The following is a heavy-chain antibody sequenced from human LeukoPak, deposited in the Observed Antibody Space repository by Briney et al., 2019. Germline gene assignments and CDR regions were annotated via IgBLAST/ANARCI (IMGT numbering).Heavy chain of an antibody. CDR3: ASGVYDSSGYLWN. D-gene: IGHD3-22*01. CDR2: IIPILGIA. J-gene: IGHJ4*02. Sequence: VASVKVSCKASGGTFSSYAISWVRQAPGQGLEWMGRIIPILGIANYAQKFQGRVTNTADKSTSTAYMELSSLRSEDTAVYYCASGVYDSSGYLWNWGQGTLVTVSS. CDR1: GGTFSSYA. V-gene: IGHV1-69*04.